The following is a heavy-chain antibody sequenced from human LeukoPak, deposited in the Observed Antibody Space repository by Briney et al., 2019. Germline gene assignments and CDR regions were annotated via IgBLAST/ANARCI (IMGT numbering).Heavy chain of an antibody. CDR1: GYSFDNYW. D-gene: IGHD3-3*01. J-gene: IGHJ4*02. Sequence: GESLKIPCKGSGYSFDNYWIAWVRQMPGKGLECIGIIYPRDSDTRYSPSFQGQVTISADKSISTTYLQWSGLKASDTAIYYCARLNDFWSGFLKFYFDPWGQGTLVTVSS. V-gene: IGHV5-51*01. CDR3: ARLNDFWSGFLKFYFDP. CDR2: IYPRDSDT.